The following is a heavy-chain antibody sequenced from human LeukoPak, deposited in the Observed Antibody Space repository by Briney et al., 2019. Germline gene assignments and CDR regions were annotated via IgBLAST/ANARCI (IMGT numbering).Heavy chain of an antibody. CDR2: INHSGST. CDR1: GGSISGYY. CDR3: ARRRFRSRYCTNGVCYGGFGY. V-gene: IGHV4-34*01. J-gene: IGHJ4*02. D-gene: IGHD2-8*01. Sequence: SETLSLTCTVSGGSISGYYWSWIRQPPGKGLEWIGEINHSGSTNYNPSLKSRVTISVDTSKNQFSLKLSSVTAADTAVYYCARRRFRSRYCTNGVCYGGFGYWGQGTLVTVSS.